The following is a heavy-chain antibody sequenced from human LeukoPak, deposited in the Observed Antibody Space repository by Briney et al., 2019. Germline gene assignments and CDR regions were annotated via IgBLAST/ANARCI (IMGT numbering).Heavy chain of an antibody. V-gene: IGHV4-39*07. J-gene: IGHJ4*02. Sequence: PSETLSLTCIVSGGSISSSSYYWGWVRQPPGKGLEWIGSISYSGSTYYNPSLKSRVTISVDTSKNQFSLKLSSVTAADTAVYYCARGGYATRQGFDYWGQGTLVTVSS. CDR1: GGSISSSSYY. CDR3: ARGGYATRQGFDY. D-gene: IGHD5-12*01. CDR2: ISYSGST.